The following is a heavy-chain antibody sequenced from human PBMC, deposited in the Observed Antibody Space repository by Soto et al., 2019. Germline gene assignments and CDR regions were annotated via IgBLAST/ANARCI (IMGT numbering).Heavy chain of an antibody. V-gene: IGHV1-3*01. CDR3: ASQYSSSSDVDYYYMDV. D-gene: IGHD6-6*01. Sequence: ASVKVSCKASGYTFTSYAMHWVRQAPGQRLEWMGWINAGNGNTKYSQKFQGGVTITRDTSASTAYMELSSLRSEDTAVYYCASQYSSSSDVDYYYMDVWGKGTTVTVSS. CDR1: GYTFTSYA. CDR2: INAGNGNT. J-gene: IGHJ6*03.